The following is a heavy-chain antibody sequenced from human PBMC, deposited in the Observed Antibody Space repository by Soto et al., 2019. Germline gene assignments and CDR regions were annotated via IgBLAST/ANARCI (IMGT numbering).Heavy chain of an antibody. CDR2: ISGPGDRT. CDR1: GFVFSTYA. V-gene: IGHV3-23*01. J-gene: IGHJ6*02. CDR3: AKGAYYYYYYGMDV. Sequence: PGGSLRLSCTASGFVFSTYAMTWVRQPVGKGLEWVSSISGPGDRTYYAESVRGRVTISRDSAKKTLFLQLDSLRVEDTAVYYCAKGAYYYYYYGMDVWGQGTTVTGSS.